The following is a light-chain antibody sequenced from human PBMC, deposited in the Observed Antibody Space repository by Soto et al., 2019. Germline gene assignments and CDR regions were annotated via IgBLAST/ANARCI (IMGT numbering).Light chain of an antibody. V-gene: IGKV3-20*01. CDR1: QSVSSNF. J-gene: IGKJ5*01. Sequence: EIVLAQSPGTLSLSPGERATLSCRASQSVSSNFLAWYQKKPGQAPRLLFYGASSRATGIPDRFSGSGSGTDFILTISRLEPEDFAVYYCQQYGTSPPTFGQGTRLDIK. CDR2: GAS. CDR3: QQYGTSPPT.